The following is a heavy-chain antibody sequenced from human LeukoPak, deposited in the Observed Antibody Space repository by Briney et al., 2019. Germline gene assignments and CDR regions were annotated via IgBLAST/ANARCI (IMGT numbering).Heavy chain of an antibody. CDR2: IYTSGST. D-gene: IGHD7-27*01. V-gene: IGHV4-4*07. CDR3: ARESRRTGDFDY. J-gene: IGHJ4*02. Sequence: SETLSLTCTVSGGSISSYYWSWIRQPAGKGLEWIGRIYTSGSTNYNPSLKSRVTMSVDTSKNQFSLKLSSVTATDTAVYYCARESRRTGDFDYWGQGTLVTVSS. CDR1: GGSISSYY.